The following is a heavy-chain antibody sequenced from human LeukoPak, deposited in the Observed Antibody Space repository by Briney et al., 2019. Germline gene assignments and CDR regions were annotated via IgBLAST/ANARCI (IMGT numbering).Heavy chain of an antibody. V-gene: IGHV1-69*06. CDR2: IIPIFGTA. J-gene: IGHJ2*01. D-gene: IGHD3-22*01. CDR3: ARSLYYYDSSGYDWYFDL. Sequence: ASVKVSCKASGGTFSNYAISWVRQAPGQGLEWMGGIIPIFGTANYAQKFQGRVTITADKSTSTAYMELGSLRSEDTAVYYCARSLYYYDSSGYDWYFDLWGRGTLVTVSS. CDR1: GGTFSNYA.